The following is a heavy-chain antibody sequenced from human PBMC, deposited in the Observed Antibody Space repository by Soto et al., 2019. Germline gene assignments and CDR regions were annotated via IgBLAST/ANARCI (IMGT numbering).Heavy chain of an antibody. V-gene: IGHV4-30-2*01. CDR3: ARTDCSGGSCYGGRGVWCDP. CDR1: GGSISSGGYS. J-gene: IGHJ5*02. CDR2: IYHSGST. Sequence: QLQLQESGSGLVKPSQTLSLTCAVSGGSISSGGYSWSWIRQPPGKGLEWIGYIYHSGSTYYNPSLKRRVTIPVDRSKNQFSLKLSSVTAADTAVYYCARTDCSGGSCYGGRGVWCDPWGQGTLVTVSS. D-gene: IGHD2-15*01.